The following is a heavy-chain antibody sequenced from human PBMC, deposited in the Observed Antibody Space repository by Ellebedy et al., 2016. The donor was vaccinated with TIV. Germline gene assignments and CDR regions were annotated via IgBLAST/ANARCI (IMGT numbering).Heavy chain of an antibody. CDR2: LYYSGNT. Sequence: MPSETLSLTCTVSGGSISSYYWSWIRQPPGKGLEWIGYLYYSGNTNYNPSLKSRVTISVDTSKNQFSLKLRSVTAADTAVYYCARIQPEDWFDPWGQGTLVTVSS. CDR1: GGSISSYY. J-gene: IGHJ5*02. CDR3: ARIQPEDWFDP. D-gene: IGHD5-18*01. V-gene: IGHV4-59*08.